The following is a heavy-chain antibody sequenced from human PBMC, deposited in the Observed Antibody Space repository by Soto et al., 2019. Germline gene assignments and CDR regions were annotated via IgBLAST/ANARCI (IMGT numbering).Heavy chain of an antibody. CDR2: ISSSSSYI. CDR3: ARRTTGWGYCSSTSGLDDYYYYYMDG. J-gene: IGHJ6*03. D-gene: IGHD2-2*01. Sequence: PGGSLRLSCAASGFTFSSYSMNWVRQAPAKGLEWVSSISSSSSYIYYADSVKGRFTISRDNAKNSLYLQMNSLRAEDTAVYYCARRTTGWGYCSSTSGLDDYYYYYMDGWGKGTTVTVSS. V-gene: IGHV3-21*01. CDR1: GFTFSSYS.